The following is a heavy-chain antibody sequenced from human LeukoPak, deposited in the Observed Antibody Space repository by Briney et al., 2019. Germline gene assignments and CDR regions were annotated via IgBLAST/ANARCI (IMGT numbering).Heavy chain of an antibody. CDR3: AKADCNSIWCHVKDY. CDR2: ISYDGSNK. J-gene: IGHJ4*02. V-gene: IGHV3-30*18. Sequence: GGSLRLSCAASGFTFSSYGMHWVRQAPGKGLEWVAVISYDGSNKYYADSVKGRFTISRDNSRNTLYLQMKSLRAEDTAVYFCAKADCNSIWCHVKDYWGQGTLVTVSS. D-gene: IGHD2-21*02. CDR1: GFTFSSYG.